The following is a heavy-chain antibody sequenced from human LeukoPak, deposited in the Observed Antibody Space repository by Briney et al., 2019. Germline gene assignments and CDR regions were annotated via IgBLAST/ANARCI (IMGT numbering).Heavy chain of an antibody. D-gene: IGHD4-23*01. CDR1: GFTFSSYG. CDR3: AKALGNGWYYFAY. CDR2: ISGTGGST. V-gene: IGHV3-23*01. J-gene: IGHJ4*02. Sequence: GGSLRLSCAASGFTFSSYGLSWVRQAPGKGREWVSAISGTGGSTYYADSVKGRFTISRDNSKNTLFLQMNSLRAEDTALYYCAKALGNGWYYFAYWGQGTLVTVSS.